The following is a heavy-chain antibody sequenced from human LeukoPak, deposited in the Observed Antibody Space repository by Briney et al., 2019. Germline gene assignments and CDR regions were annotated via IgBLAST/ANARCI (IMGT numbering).Heavy chain of an antibody. CDR1: GFTFSSYS. CDR2: ITASGTAM. V-gene: IGHV3-48*02. D-gene: IGHD1-26*01. J-gene: IGHJ4*02. CDR3: ASSGSYRFDY. Sequence: GGSLRLSCAASGFTFSSYSMNWDRQAPGKGLEWVSHITASGTAMFYADSVKGRFTISRDNAKNSLYLQMNSLRDEDTAVYYCASSGSYRFDYWGQGTLVTVSS.